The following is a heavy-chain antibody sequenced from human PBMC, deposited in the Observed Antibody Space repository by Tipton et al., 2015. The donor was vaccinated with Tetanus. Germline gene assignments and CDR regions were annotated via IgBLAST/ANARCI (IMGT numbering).Heavy chain of an antibody. CDR1: GLTLSNYG. D-gene: IGHD6-19*01. J-gene: IGHJ4*02. Sequence: SLRLSCAGSGLTLSNYGMHWVRQAPGKGLEWVAVIWYDGSNKDYADSVKGRFTISRDNSKNMLFLQMNSLRAEDTAVYYCAKADSSAWYELDYWGRGTLVTVSS. CDR3: AKADSSAWYELDY. V-gene: IGHV3-33*06. CDR2: IWYDGSNK.